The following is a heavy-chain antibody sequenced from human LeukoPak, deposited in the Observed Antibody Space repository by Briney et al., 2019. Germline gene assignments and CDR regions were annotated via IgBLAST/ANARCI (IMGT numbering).Heavy chain of an antibody. CDR2: IKQDGSKK. CDR3: VSFYETY. Sequence: QPGGSLRLSCVASGFPFSSYWMTWVRKAPGKGLEWVANIKQDGSKKSYVDSVKGRFTISKDNAKNTVYLQMNNLRAEDTAVYYCVSFYETYWGRGTLVTVSS. CDR1: GFPFSSYW. J-gene: IGHJ4*02. D-gene: IGHD2-2*01. V-gene: IGHV3-7*01.